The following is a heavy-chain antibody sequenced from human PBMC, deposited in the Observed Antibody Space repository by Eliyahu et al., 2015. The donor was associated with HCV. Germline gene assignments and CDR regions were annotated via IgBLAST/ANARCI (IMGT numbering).Heavy chain of an antibody. CDR1: GFTFXXYA. J-gene: IGHJ4*02. CDR3: AKDLGYYYDSSGFGDY. V-gene: IGHV3-23*01. CDR2: ISGSGGST. Sequence: EVQLLESGGGLVQPGGSLRLSCAASGFTFXXYAMSWVRQAPGKGLEWVSAISGSGGSTYYADSVKGRFTISRDNSKNTLYLQMNSLRAEDTAVYYCAKDLGYYYDSSGFGDYWGQGTLVTVSS. D-gene: IGHD3-22*01.